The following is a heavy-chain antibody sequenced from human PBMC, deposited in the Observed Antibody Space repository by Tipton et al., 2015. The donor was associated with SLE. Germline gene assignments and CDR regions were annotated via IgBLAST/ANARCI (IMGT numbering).Heavy chain of an antibody. Sequence: TLSLTCAVYGGSFSDHYWRWTWIRQPQPPGKGLEWIGEIDRRGNTKYNRSLKSRVAISVDTSRNQFSLRLSSVTAADTAIYYCARLREATGLFSKRGWLDPWGQGNLVTVSS. CDR1: GGSFSDHY. D-gene: IGHD5-12*01. CDR3: ARLREATGLFSKRGWLDP. J-gene: IGHJ5*02. V-gene: IGHV4-34*01. CDR2: IDRRGNT.